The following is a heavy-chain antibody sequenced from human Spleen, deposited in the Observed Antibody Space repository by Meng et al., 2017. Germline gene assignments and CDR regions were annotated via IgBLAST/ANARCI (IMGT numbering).Heavy chain of an antibody. Sequence: ASVKVSCKASGYTFTGYYMHWVRQAPGQGLEWMGWINPNSGGTNYAQKFQGRVTMTRDTSISTAYMELSRLRSEDTAVYYCARVSDYGDYFDYWGQGTLVTVSS. D-gene: IGHD4-17*01. CDR1: GYTFTGYY. CDR3: ARVSDYGDYFDY. CDR2: INPNSGGT. V-gene: IGHV1-2*02. J-gene: IGHJ4*02.